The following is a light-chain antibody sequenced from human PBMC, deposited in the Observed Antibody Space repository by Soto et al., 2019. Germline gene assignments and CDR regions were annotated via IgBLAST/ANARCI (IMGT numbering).Light chain of an antibody. CDR3: LSYDSSLSGVI. V-gene: IGLV1-40*01. J-gene: IGLJ2*01. Sequence: QPVLTQPPSVSGAPGQRVTISCTGSSSNIGAGYDVHWYQQLPGTAPKLLIYGNSNRPSGVPDRFSGSKSGTSASLAITGLQTEDEADYYCLSYDSSLSGVIFVGGTKLTVL. CDR1: SSNIGAGYD. CDR2: GNS.